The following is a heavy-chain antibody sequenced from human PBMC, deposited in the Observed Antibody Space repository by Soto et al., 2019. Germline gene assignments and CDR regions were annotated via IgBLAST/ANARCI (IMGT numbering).Heavy chain of an antibody. CDR3: ARGYGDYFDY. V-gene: IGHV4-34*01. CDR2: INHSGST. CDR1: GGSFSGYY. Sequence: QVQLQQWGAGLLKPSETLSLTCAVYGGSFSGYYWSWIRQPPGKGLEWIGEINHSGSTNYNPSLKRRVTISVDTSKNQFSLKLSSVTAADTAVYYCARGYGDYFDYWGQGTLVTVSS. D-gene: IGHD4-17*01. J-gene: IGHJ4*02.